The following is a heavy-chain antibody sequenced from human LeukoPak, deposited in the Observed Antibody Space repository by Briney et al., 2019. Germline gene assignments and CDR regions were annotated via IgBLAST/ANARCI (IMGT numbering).Heavy chain of an antibody. CDR1: GGSISSGSYY. CDR3: ARDRFGEPSSYFDY. D-gene: IGHD3-10*01. Sequence: SETLSLTCTVSGGSISSGSYYWSWIRQPAGKGLEWIGRIYTSGSTNYNPSLKSRVTISVDTSKNQFSLKLSSVTAADTAVYYCARDRFGEPSSYFDYWGQGTLVTVSS. CDR2: IYTSGST. J-gene: IGHJ4*02. V-gene: IGHV4-61*02.